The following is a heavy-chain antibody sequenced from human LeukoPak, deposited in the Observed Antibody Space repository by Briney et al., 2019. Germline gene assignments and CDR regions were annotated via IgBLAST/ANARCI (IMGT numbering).Heavy chain of an antibody. V-gene: IGHV3-53*01. Sequence: GGSLRLSCAASGFIVNTNYMTWVRQAPGRGLEWVSFIYADGNTYYADSVKGRFTISRDISKNGVYLQMNSLRAEDTAVYYCARDSYGDANFDSWGQGTLVTVSS. J-gene: IGHJ4*02. CDR3: ARDSYGDANFDS. CDR2: IYADGNT. D-gene: IGHD4-17*01. CDR1: GFIVNTNY.